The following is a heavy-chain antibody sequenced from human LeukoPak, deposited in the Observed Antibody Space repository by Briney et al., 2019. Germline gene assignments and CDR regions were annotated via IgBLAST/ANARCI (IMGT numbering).Heavy chain of an antibody. CDR3: AGGPAGDSSGYYYVKDYYYYYMDV. V-gene: IGHV4-39*01. D-gene: IGHD3-22*01. CDR2: IDDSGST. J-gene: IGHJ6*03. Sequence: SETLSLTCTVSGGSISSSSYYWGWIRQPPGKGLEWIGSIDDSGSTYYNPSLKSPVTISVDTSKNPFSLKLSSVTAADTAVYYCAGGPAGDSSGYYYVKDYYYYYMDVWGKGTTVTISS. CDR1: GGSISSSSYY.